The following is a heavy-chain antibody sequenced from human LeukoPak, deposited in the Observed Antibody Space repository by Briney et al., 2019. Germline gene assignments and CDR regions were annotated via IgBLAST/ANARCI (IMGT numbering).Heavy chain of an antibody. CDR1: GFTFSSYG. CDR3: AKGQEGIEAAGSDY. J-gene: IGHJ4*02. V-gene: IGHV3-30*18. CDR2: ISYDGSNK. D-gene: IGHD6-13*01. Sequence: GGSLRLSCVASGFTFSSYGMHWVRQAPGKGLEWVAVISYDGSNKYYADSVKGRFTISRDNSKNTLYLQMNSLRAEDTAVYYCAKGQEGIEAAGSDYWGQGTLVTVSS.